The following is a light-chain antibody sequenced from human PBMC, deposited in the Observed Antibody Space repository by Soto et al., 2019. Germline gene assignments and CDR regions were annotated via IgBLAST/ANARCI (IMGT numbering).Light chain of an antibody. V-gene: IGKV3D-15*01. J-gene: IGKJ4*01. CDR1: QTVNTN. Sequence: EIVMTQSPATLSVSPGERATLSCRASQTVNTNLAWYQKKPGQAPRLLIYGASTRAPGIPARFSGSGSGTEFTLTISSLQPEDFAVYYCQQYNNWPPLTFGGGTKVEIK. CDR3: QQYNNWPPLT. CDR2: GAS.